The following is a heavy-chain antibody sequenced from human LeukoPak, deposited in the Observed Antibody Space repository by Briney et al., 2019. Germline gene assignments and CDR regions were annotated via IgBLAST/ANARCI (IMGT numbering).Heavy chain of an antibody. V-gene: IGHV1-18*01. J-gene: IGHJ4*02. CDR3: ARGGRGYGANSGGTYFDY. CDR1: GYTFTSYG. CDR2: ISAYNGNT. D-gene: IGHD4/OR15-4a*01. Sequence: GASVKVSCKASGYTFTSYGISWVRQAPGQGLEWMGWISAYNGNTNYAQKLQGRVTMTTDTSTSTAYMELRSLRSDDTAVYYCARGGRGYGANSGGTYFDYWGQRTLVTVSS.